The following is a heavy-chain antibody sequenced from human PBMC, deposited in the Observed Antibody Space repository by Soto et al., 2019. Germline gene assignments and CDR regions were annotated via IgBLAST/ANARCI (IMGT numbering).Heavy chain of an antibody. D-gene: IGHD2-21*02. V-gene: IGHV1-69*13. CDR3: ARKGPYCGGDCYFDY. J-gene: IGHJ4*02. CDR2: IIPIFGTA. CDR1: GGTFSSYA. Sequence: GASVKVSCKASGGTFSSYAISWVRQAPGQGLEWMGGIIPIFGTANYAQKFQGRVTITADESTSTAYMELSSLRSEDTAVYYCARKGPYCGGDCYFDYWGQGTLVTVS.